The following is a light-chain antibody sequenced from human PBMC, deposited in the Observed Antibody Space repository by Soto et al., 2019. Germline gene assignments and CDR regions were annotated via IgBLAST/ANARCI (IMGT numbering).Light chain of an antibody. CDR3: QQYDKWPPNYT. CDR1: QSVSSN. Sequence: EIVMTQSPATLSVSPGERATLYCRASQSVSSNLAWYQQKPGQAPRLLIYRASIRATGIPATFSGSGSGTEFTLTISSLQSEDFAVYYCQQYDKWPPNYTFGPGTKLE. V-gene: IGKV3-15*01. CDR2: RAS. J-gene: IGKJ2*01.